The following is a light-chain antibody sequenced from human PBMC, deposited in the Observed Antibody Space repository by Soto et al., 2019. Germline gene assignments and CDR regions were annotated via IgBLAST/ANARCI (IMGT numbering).Light chain of an antibody. CDR2: AAS. Sequence: DIQMTQSPSSVSASVGDTVTITCRASQDISNWLAWYQHKPGKAPKFLIYAASSLQSGGPSRFSGSGSGTDFTLTISSLQPEDFATYFCLQANSFPFTFGPGTKVDIK. CDR1: QDISNW. CDR3: LQANSFPFT. V-gene: IGKV1-12*02. J-gene: IGKJ3*01.